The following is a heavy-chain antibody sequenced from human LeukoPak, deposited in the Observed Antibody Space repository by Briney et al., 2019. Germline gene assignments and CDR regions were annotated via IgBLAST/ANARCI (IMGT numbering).Heavy chain of an antibody. CDR1: GFTVSTYA. CDR3: AKAWELSYYYGMDV. D-gene: IGHD1-26*01. Sequence: QSGGSLRLSCAASGFTVSTYAMHWVRQAPDKGLEWVAVISYDGSNKYYADSVKGRFTISRDNSKNTLYLQMNSLRAEDTAVYYCAKAWELSYYYGMDVWGQGTTVTVSS. CDR2: ISYDGSNK. V-gene: IGHV3-30*04. J-gene: IGHJ6*02.